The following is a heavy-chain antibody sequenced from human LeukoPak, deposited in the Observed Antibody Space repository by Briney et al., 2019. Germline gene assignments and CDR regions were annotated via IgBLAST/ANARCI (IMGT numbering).Heavy chain of an antibody. D-gene: IGHD4-11*01. V-gene: IGHV1-18*01. Sequence: ASVTVSCKTSGYTFTDYGISWVRQAPGQGLEWMGWISAYNGNTNYAQKLQGRVTMTTDTSTSTAYMELRSLRSDDTAVYYCAVLRHYSNWFDPWGQGTLVTVSS. CDR3: AVLRHYSNWFDP. CDR1: GYTFTDYG. J-gene: IGHJ5*02. CDR2: ISAYNGNT.